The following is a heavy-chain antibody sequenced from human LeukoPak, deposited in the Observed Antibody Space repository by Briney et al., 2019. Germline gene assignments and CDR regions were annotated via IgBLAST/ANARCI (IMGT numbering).Heavy chain of an antibody. CDR3: ATYDFWSGYYIY. CDR1: GYTFTSYG. D-gene: IGHD3-3*01. Sequence: GASVKVSCKASGYTFTSYGISWVRQAPGQGLEWMGWISAYNGNTNYAQKLQGRVTMTRNTSISTAYMELSSLRSEDTAVYYCATYDFWSGYYIYWGQGTLVTVSS. J-gene: IGHJ4*02. CDR2: ISAYNGNT. V-gene: IGHV1-18*01.